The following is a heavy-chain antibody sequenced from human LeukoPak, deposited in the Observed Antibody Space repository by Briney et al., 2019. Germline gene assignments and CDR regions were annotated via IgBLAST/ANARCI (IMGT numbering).Heavy chain of an antibody. CDR3: ARDHEGYSSVHNQNWFDP. D-gene: IGHD6-25*01. J-gene: IGHJ5*02. CDR2: IYYSGST. Sequence: PSETLSLTCTVSGGSISSGDYYWSWIRQPPGKGLEWIGYIYYSGSTYYNPSLKSRVTISVDTSKNQFSLKLSSVTAADTAVYYCARDHEGYSSVHNQNWFDPWGHGTLVTVSS. V-gene: IGHV4-30-4*08. CDR1: GGSISSGDYY.